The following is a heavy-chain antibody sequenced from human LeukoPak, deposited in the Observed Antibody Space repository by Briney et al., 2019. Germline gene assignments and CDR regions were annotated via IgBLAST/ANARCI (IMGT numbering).Heavy chain of an antibody. CDR2: IYTSGST. V-gene: IGHV4-61*02. CDR3: ARGRIYKGDYYYMDF. J-gene: IGHJ6*03. Sequence: SETLSLTCTVSGGSINSGGFSWTWLRQPAGKGLEWIGRIYTSGSTKYNPSLRRRVTISVDTSKNQFSLHLRSVTAADTAVYYCARGRIYKGDYYYMDFWGKGTTVSVSS. D-gene: IGHD5-24*01. CDR1: GGSINSGGFS.